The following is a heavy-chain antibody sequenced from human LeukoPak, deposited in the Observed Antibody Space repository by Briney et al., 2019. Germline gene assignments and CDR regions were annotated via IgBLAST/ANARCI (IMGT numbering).Heavy chain of an antibody. Sequence: SVKVSCKASGGTFSSYAISWVRQAPGQGLEWMGRIIPIFGTANYAQKFQGRVTITTDESTSTAYMKLSSLRSEDTAVYYCARDSNPYNWNGAWAFDIWGQGTMVTVSS. V-gene: IGHV1-69*05. CDR1: GGTFSSYA. CDR2: IIPIFGTA. D-gene: IGHD1-20*01. CDR3: ARDSNPYNWNGAWAFDI. J-gene: IGHJ3*02.